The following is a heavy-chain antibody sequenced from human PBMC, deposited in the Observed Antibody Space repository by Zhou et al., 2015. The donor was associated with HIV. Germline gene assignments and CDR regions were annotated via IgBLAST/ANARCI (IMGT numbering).Heavy chain of an antibody. V-gene: IGHV1-18*01. CDR1: GYSFTSYG. Sequence: QVQLVQSGAEVKKPGASVKVSCKASGYSFTSYGISWVRQAPGQGLEWMGWISVYNGNTIYAQKLQGRVTMTRDTSINTAYMELSRLGSDDTAVYYCARLWDYYDSGSWRDYWGQGTLVTVSS. D-gene: IGHD3-10*01. J-gene: IGHJ4*02. CDR3: ARLWDYYDSGSWRDY. CDR2: ISVYNGNT.